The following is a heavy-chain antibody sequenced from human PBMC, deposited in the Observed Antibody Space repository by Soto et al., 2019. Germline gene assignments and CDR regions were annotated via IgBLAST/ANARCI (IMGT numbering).Heavy chain of an antibody. CDR3: HTAMVRGYYYYGMDV. CDR1: GYTFTSYD. Sequence: ASVKVSCKASGYTFTSYDINWVRQATGQGLEWMGWMNPNSGNTGYAQKFQGRVTMTRNTSISTAYMELSSLRSGDTAVYYCHTAMVRGYYYYGMDVWGPGPTVTVSS. CDR2: MNPNSGNT. D-gene: IGHD5-18*01. J-gene: IGHJ6*02. V-gene: IGHV1-8*01.